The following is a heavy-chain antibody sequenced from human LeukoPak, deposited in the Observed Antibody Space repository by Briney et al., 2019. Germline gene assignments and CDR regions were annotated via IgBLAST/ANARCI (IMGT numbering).Heavy chain of an antibody. CDR3: AKGVTYYYDSSGYYGFDP. CDR2: ISYDGSNK. Sequence: PGGSLRLSCAASGFTFSRYWMHWVRQAPGKGLEWVAVISYDGSNKYYADSVKGRFTISRDNSKNTLYLQMNSLRAEDTAVYYCAKGVTYYYDSSGYYGFDPWGQGTLVTVSS. V-gene: IGHV3-30*18. CDR1: GFTFSRYW. D-gene: IGHD3-22*01. J-gene: IGHJ5*02.